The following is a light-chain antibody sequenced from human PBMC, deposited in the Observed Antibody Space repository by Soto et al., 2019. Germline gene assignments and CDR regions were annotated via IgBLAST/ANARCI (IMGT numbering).Light chain of an antibody. J-gene: IGKJ5*01. CDR1: QRLVHSDGIAY. CDR2: KVS. CDR3: MQALQTPSIT. Sequence: DVVMTQYPLSLPVTIGQPASISCRSNQRLVHSDGIAYFSWFQQRPGRSPRRLIYKVSNRDSGVPARFSGSGSGTDFALKISRVEAEDVGVYYCMQALQTPSITFGQRTRLEIK. V-gene: IGKV2-30*02.